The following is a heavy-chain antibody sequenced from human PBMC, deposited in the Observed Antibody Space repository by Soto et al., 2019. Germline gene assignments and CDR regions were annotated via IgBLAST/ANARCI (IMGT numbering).Heavy chain of an antibody. CDR1: SFTFSDAW. CDR2: IKIITEGGTT. J-gene: IGHJ4*02. D-gene: IGHD3-10*01. Sequence: EVHLAESGGGLVMPGGSLRLSCAASSFTFSDAWMNWVRQAPGKGLEWVGRIKIITEGGTTDYAAPVKGRFTISRDDSKNTLYLQMTSLKTEDTALYDCTTGLGSGNYLHGRYWGQETLVTVSS. V-gene: IGHV3-15*07. CDR3: TTGLGSGNYLHGRY.